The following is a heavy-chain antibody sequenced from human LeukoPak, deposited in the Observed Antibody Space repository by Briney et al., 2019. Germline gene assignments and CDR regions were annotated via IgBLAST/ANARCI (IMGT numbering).Heavy chain of an antibody. CDR2: INLNTGDT. V-gene: IGHV1-2*02. CDR1: VFTFIRYY. Sequence: GASVTVSYKPSVFTFIRYYMHWVRQAPGQGLEGIGWINLNTGDTDYAPKFQGRVTMTRDTSITTAYMELSRLRYDDTAVYYCARDQPALDYWGRGTLVTVSS. CDR3: ARDQPALDY. J-gene: IGHJ4*02.